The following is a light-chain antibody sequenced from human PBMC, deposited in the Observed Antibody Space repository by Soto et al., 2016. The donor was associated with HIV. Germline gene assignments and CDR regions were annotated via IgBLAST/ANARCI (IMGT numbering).Light chain of an antibody. J-gene: IGKJ4*01. CDR3: QQSYSTPLT. V-gene: IGKV1-39*01. CDR1: QSISSY. CDR2: AAS. Sequence: DIQMTQSPSSLSASVGDRVTITCRANQSISSYLNWYHQKSGKAPKPLIYAASNLQSGVPSRFSGSGSGTDFTLIISNLQPEDFATYYCQQSYSTPLTFGGGTKVEIK.